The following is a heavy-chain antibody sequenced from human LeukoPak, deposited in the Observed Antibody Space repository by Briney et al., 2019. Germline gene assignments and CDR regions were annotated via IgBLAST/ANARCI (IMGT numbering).Heavy chain of an antibody. D-gene: IGHD3-22*01. J-gene: IGHJ4*02. CDR3: ARGYNQAPYYYDSSGYYYFDY. V-gene: IGHV3-30*03. CDR1: GFTFSSYG. CDR2: ISYDGSNK. Sequence: GGSLRLSCAASGFTFSSYGMHWVRQAPGKGLEWVAVISYDGSNKYYADSVKGRFTISRDNSKNTLYLQMNSLRAEDTALYYCARGYNQAPYYYDSSGYYYFDYWGQGTLVTVSS.